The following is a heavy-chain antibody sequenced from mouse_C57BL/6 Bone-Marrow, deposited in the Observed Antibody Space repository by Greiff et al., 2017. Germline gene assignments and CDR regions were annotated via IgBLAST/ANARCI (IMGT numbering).Heavy chain of an antibody. J-gene: IGHJ3*01. V-gene: IGHV2-2*01. CDR1: GFSLTSYG. D-gene: IGHD1-1*01. CDR2: IWSGGST. Sequence: QVQLKESGPGLVQPSQSLSITCTVSGFSLTSYGVHWVRQSPGKGLEWLGVIWSGGSTDYNAAFISRLSIRNANSKSQVFFKMNSLQADDTAIYYCARNNYGSSSAWFAYWGQGTLVTVSA. CDR3: ARNNYGSSSAWFAY.